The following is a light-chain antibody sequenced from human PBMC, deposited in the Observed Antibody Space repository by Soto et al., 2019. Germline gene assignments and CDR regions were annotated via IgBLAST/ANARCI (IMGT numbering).Light chain of an antibody. V-gene: IGKV3-15*01. J-gene: IGKJ1*01. CDR3: QQYNNWWT. CDR2: GAS. Sequence: EIVMTQSPATLSVSPGERATLSCRANQSVSSSLAWYQQKPGQAPRLLIYGASTRATGIPARFSGSGSGTEFTLTISSLQSEDFAVYYCQQYNNWWTFGQGTKVDIK. CDR1: QSVSSS.